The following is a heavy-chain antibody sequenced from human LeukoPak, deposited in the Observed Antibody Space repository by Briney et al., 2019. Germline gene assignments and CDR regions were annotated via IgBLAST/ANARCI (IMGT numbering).Heavy chain of an antibody. CDR2: VSKKSDYM. CDR1: GFIFHDSV. D-gene: IGHD3-10*01. Sequence: SLRLSCAASGFIFHDSVMHWVWQAPGKGLEWVSGVSKKSDYMAYADSVKGRFTISRDNAKNSLYLQMNSLRAEDTALYYCAKERYDGSGAAYDNWGQGTLVTVSS. V-gene: IGHV3-9*01. CDR3: AKERYDGSGAAYDN. J-gene: IGHJ4*02.